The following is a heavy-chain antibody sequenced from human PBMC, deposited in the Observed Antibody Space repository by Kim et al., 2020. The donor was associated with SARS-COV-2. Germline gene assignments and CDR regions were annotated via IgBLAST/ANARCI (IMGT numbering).Heavy chain of an antibody. J-gene: IGHJ5*02. Sequence: SETLSLTCTVSGGSISSSSYYWGWIRQPPGKGLEWIGSIYYSGSTYYNPSLKSRVTISVDTSKNQFSLKLSSVTAADTAVYYCARHRRYFDWLLNWFDPWGQGTLVTVSS. CDR3: ARHRRYFDWLLNWFDP. V-gene: IGHV4-39*01. CDR2: IYYSGST. CDR1: GGSISSSSYY. D-gene: IGHD3-9*01.